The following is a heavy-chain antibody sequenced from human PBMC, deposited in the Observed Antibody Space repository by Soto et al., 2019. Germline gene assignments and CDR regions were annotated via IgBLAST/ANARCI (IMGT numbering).Heavy chain of an antibody. CDR3: ARDLAAFSPHNWFDP. CDR1: GFTFSSYG. J-gene: IGHJ5*02. D-gene: IGHD3-3*02. Sequence: PGGSLRLSCAASGFTFSSYGMHWVRQAPGKGLEWVSDISSSSSNTKYADSVKGRFTISRDNAKNSLYLQMNSLRAEDTAVYYCARDLAAFSPHNWFDPWGQGTLVTVSS. CDR2: ISSSSSNT. V-gene: IGHV3-48*04.